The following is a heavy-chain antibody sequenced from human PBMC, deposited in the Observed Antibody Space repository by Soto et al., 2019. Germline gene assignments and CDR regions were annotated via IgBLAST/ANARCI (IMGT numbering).Heavy chain of an antibody. V-gene: IGHV5-51*01. CDR2: IYPGDSDT. CDR3: AASIFYYGMDV. CDR1: GYTFTNYW. Sequence: GESLKISCNGSGYTFTNYWIGWVRQMPGKGLEWMGIIYPGDSDTKYNPSFQGQVTISADKSITTTYLQWSSLKASDTAIYYCAASIFYYGMDVWGQGTTVTVSS. J-gene: IGHJ6*02.